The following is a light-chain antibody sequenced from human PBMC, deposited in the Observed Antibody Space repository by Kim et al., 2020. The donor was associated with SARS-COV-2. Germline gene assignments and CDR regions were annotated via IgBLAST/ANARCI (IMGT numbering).Light chain of an antibody. CDR1: SLRSYY. V-gene: IGLV3-19*01. CDR3: NSRDNSDNHVL. Sequence: SSELTQDPVVSVALGQTVRITCQGDSLRSYYATWYQQKPGQAPLLVIYGKNNRPSGIPDPFSGSSSGSTASLTITGAQAEDEADYYCNSRDNSDNHVLFG. CDR2: GKN. J-gene: IGLJ1*01.